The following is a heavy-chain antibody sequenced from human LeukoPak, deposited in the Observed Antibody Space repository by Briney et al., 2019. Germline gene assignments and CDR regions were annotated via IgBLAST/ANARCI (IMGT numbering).Heavy chain of an antibody. CDR2: INPSGGST. V-gene: IGHV1-46*01. CDR3: AVPFSHVAFDI. J-gene: IGHJ3*02. CDR1: GYTFTSYY. Sequence: GASVKVSCEASGYTFTSYYIHWVRQAPGQGLEWMGIINPSGGSTNYAQKFQGRGTMTRDTFTSTVYMELSSLRSDDPAVYYCAVPFSHVAFDIWGQGTMVTVSS.